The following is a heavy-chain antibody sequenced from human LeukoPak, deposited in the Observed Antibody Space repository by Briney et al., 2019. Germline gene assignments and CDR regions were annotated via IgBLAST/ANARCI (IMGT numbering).Heavy chain of an antibody. V-gene: IGHV4-30-4*01. D-gene: IGHD3-10*01. CDR1: GDSISSGNYY. Sequence: SETLSLTCTVSGDSISSGNYYWSWIRQPPGGGLEWIGYIYYSGSTYYNPSLKSRGIISVDTSKNQFSLKLSSVTAADTAVYYCARLSMIRGLIPDYWGQGTLVTVSS. CDR2: IYYSGST. CDR3: ARLSMIRGLIPDY. J-gene: IGHJ4*02.